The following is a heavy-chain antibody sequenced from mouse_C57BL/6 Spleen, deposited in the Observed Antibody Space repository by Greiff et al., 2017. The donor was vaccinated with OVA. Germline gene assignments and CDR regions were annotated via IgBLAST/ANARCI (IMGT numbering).Heavy chain of an antibody. Sequence: QVQLQQPGAELVMPGASVKLSCKASGYTFTSYWMHWVKQRPGQGLEWIGEIDPSDSYTNYNQKFKGKSTLTVDKSSSTAYMQLSSRTSEDTAVYYCALYYHYAMDYWGQGTSVTVSS. CDR2: IDPSDSYT. J-gene: IGHJ4*01. V-gene: IGHV1-69*01. CDR3: ALYYHYAMDY. CDR1: GYTFTSYW. D-gene: IGHD2-1*01.